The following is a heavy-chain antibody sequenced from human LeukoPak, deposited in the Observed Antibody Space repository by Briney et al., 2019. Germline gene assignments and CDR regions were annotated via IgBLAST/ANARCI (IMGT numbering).Heavy chain of an antibody. CDR3: ARQRVRNWFDP. CDR2: TSYSGTT. CDR1: GASISSSTFF. J-gene: IGHJ5*02. Sequence: SETLSLTCTVSGASISSSTFFWGWIRQPPGKGLEWIASTSYSGTTYYTPSLSSRLTISVDTTKNQFALRLTSVTAADTATYFCARQRVRNWFDPWGQGALVTVSS. V-gene: IGHV4-39*01.